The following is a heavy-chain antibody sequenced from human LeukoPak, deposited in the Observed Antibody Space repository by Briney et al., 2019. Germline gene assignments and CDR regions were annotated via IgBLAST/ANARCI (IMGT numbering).Heavy chain of an antibody. Sequence: SETLSLTCTVSGGSISGYDWDWIRQPAGKGLEWIGRVYPSGGFTSNPSLKSRITMSVGKSQNQFSLNLSSVTAADTAVYFCARQNGGYDYFDYWGQGTLVTVSS. V-gene: IGHV4-4*07. CDR2: VYPSGGF. D-gene: IGHD5-12*01. CDR1: GGSISGYD. CDR3: ARQNGGYDYFDY. J-gene: IGHJ4*02.